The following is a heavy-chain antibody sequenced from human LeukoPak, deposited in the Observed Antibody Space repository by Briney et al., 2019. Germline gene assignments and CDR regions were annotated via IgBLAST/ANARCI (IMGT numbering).Heavy chain of an antibody. J-gene: IGHJ5*02. V-gene: IGHV3-7*01. Sequence: PGGSLRLSCAASGFTFNSHWMSWVRQAPGEGLECVASIKQDGSEKYYVDSVKGRFTISRDNAKNSLYLQMNSLRAEDTAVYYCARMVRQVAPDGSGHFNWFDPWGQGTLVTVSS. CDR2: IKQDGSEK. D-gene: IGHD2-15*01. CDR1: GFTFNSHW. CDR3: ARMVRQVAPDGSGHFNWFDP.